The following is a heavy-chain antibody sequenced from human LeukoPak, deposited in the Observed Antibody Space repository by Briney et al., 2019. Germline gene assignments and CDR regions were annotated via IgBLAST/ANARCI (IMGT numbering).Heavy chain of an antibody. CDR1: GYTFTSYG. V-gene: IGHV1-18*01. Sequence: ASVKVSCKASGYTFTSYGISWVRQAPGQGLEWMGWISAYNGNTNYAQKLQGRVTMTTDTSTSTAYTELRSLRSDDTAVYYCARDQGTSHYFDPWGQGTLVTVSS. CDR2: ISAYNGNT. D-gene: IGHD2-2*01. J-gene: IGHJ5*02. CDR3: ARDQGTSHYFDP.